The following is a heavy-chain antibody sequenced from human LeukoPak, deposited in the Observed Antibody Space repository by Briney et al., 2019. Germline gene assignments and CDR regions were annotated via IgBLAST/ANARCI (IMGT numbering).Heavy chain of an antibody. CDR1: GFTFSSYG. V-gene: IGHV3-33*06. Sequence: GGSLRLSCAASGFTFSSYGMHWVRQAPGKGLEWAAVIWYDGSNKYYADSVKGRFTISRDNSKNTLYLQMNSLRAEDTAVYYCAKDHDSRGPYYYYYMDVWGKGTTVTVSS. CDR3: AKDHDSRGPYYYYYMDV. J-gene: IGHJ6*03. CDR2: IWYDGSNK. D-gene: IGHD3-22*01.